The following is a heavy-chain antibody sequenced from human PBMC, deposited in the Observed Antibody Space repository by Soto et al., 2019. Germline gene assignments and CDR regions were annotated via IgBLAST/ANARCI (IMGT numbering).Heavy chain of an antibody. CDR3: VWQARYTRNFH. Sequence: EVHLVESGGGLVKPGESLRLSCVVSGIKFSDAWMNWVRQTPGKGLEWVGRIYGDSRSETAAPVKGRFTISRDNSKDTLYLEMSTLGVDDTSVYFCVWQARYTRNFHWGQGTLVTVSS. CDR1: GIKFSDAW. J-gene: IGHJ4*02. CDR2: IYGDSRSET. D-gene: IGHD2-2*01. V-gene: IGHV3-15*07.